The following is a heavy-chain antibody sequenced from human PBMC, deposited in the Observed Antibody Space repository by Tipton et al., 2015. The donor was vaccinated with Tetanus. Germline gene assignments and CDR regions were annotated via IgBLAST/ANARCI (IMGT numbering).Heavy chain of an antibody. J-gene: IGHJ4*02. V-gene: IGHV3-33*06. D-gene: IGHD3-10*01. CDR3: AKAKTWINLWFGDH. CDR2: SGHHGTND. CDR1: GFTFNNHD. Sequence: SLRLSCAASGFTFNNHDVHWVRQAPGKGLEWVAVSGHHGTNDYYADSVEGRFTISRDNSKNTVSLQLNSLRADDTAIYYCAKAKTWINLWFGDHWGQGVLVIVSP.